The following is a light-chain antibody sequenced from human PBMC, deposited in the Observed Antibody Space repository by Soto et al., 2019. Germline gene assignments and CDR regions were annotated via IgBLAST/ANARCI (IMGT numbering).Light chain of an antibody. V-gene: IGLV1-44*01. J-gene: IGLJ2*01. Sequence: QSVLTQPPSASGTPGQRVTISCSGSSSNIGSNTVNWYQQLPGTAPKLLIYSNNQRPSGVPDRFSGSKSGTSDSLAISGLQSEDEADYYCAAWDDSLNVVVFGGGTKLTVL. CDR2: SNN. CDR3: AAWDDSLNVVV. CDR1: SSNIGSNT.